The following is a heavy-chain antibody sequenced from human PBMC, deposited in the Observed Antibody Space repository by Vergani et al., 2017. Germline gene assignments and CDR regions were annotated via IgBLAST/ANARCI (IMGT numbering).Heavy chain of an antibody. CDR1: GFTFNSYW. CDR2: IKQDGSEK. D-gene: IGHD1-26*01. V-gene: IGHV3-7*01. CDR3: ARERGSYYVLADY. Sequence: VQLVQSGGGLVKPGGSLRLSCAASGFTFNSYWMSWVRQAPGKGLEWVANIKQDGSEKYFVDSVKGRFTISRDNAKNSLYLHMNSLRAEDTAVYFCARERGSYYVLADYWGQGTLVTVSS. J-gene: IGHJ4*02.